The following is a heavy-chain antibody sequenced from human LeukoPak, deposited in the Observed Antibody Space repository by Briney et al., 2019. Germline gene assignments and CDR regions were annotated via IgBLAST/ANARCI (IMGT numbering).Heavy chain of an antibody. Sequence: ASVTLSFKSSGYTFTSYYMHWVRHAHGPGLELKEIINPSGGSTSYAQKFQGRVTMTRDPSTSTVYMELSSLRSEDTAVYYCARTAREWLLVQLWGQGTLVTVSS. CDR2: INPSGGST. V-gene: IGHV1-46*01. CDR1: GYTFTSYY. D-gene: IGHD3-3*01. J-gene: IGHJ4*02. CDR3: ARTAREWLLVQL.